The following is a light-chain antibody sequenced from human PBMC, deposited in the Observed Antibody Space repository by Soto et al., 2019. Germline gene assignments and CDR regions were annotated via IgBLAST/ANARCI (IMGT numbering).Light chain of an antibody. CDR1: QSVASRN. CDR3: QQYDGSPIT. Sequence: EIVLTQSPGTLSLSPGERATLSCRASQSVASRNLAWYQQKSGQAPRLLIYAASSRATGSPDRFSGGGSGTDFPLTISRVEPEDFALYICQQYDGSPITFGQGTRLEI. V-gene: IGKV3-20*01. J-gene: IGKJ5*01. CDR2: AAS.